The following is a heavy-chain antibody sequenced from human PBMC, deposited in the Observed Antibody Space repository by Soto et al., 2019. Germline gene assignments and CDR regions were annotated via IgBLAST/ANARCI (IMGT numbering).Heavy chain of an antibody. Sequence: PSETLSLTCTVSGGSISSYYWSWIRQPPGKGLEWIGYIYYSGSTNYNPSLKSRVTISVDTSKNQFSLKLSSVTAADTAVYYCARSLRITMVRGVIFDYWGQGTLVTVSP. CDR3: ARSLRITMVRGVIFDY. CDR2: IYYSGST. D-gene: IGHD3-10*01. J-gene: IGHJ4*02. CDR1: GGSISSYY. V-gene: IGHV4-59*01.